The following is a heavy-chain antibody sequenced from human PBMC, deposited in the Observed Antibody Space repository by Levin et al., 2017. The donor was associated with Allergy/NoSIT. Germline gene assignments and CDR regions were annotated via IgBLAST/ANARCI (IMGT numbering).Heavy chain of an antibody. CDR1: GGSISSRNYY. CDR2: IDYTGTT. J-gene: IGHJ5*01. D-gene: IGHD3-10*01. CDR3: ARERGVRNKVTGWFDP. Sequence: SETLSLTCSVSGGSISSRNYYWAWIRQPPGKGLEWIGSIDYTGTTYYNPSLNSRLSISVDTSKNQFSLNLISVTAADTAVYFCARERGVRNKVTGWFDPWGKGTLVAVSS. V-gene: IGHV4-39*07.